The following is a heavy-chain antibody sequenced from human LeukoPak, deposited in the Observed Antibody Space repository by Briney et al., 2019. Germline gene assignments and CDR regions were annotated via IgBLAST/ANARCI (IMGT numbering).Heavy chain of an antibody. V-gene: IGHV3-21*01. CDR1: GFTFSSYS. CDR2: ISSTSSYI. J-gene: IGHJ4*02. Sequence: GGSLRLSCAASGFTFSSYSMNLVRQAPGKGLEWVSSISSTSSYIYYADSVKSRFTISRDNAKNSLYLQMNSLRAEDTAVYYCAGPSSTVYWGRGTLVTVSS. D-gene: IGHD2-2*01. CDR3: AGPSSTVY.